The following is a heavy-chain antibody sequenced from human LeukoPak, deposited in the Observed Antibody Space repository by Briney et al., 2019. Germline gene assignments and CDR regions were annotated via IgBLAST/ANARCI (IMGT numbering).Heavy chain of an antibody. V-gene: IGHV3-7*01. Sequence: GALRLSFSGSGFTVISNYINWGRQAPGEGLEGGANIDQDGSEKCYVDSVKGRFTIFRDNAKNSLYLQMNSLRAEDTAVYYCARDLTSTSWEGFDPWGQGTLVTVSS. CDR1: GFTVISNY. D-gene: IGHD2-2*01. CDR2: IDQDGSEK. CDR3: ARDLTSTSWEGFDP. J-gene: IGHJ5*02.